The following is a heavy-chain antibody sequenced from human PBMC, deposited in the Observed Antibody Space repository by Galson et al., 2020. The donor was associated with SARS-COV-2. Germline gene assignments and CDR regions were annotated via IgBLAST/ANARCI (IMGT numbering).Heavy chain of an antibody. CDR2: INPNSGGT. D-gene: IGHD3-22*01. J-gene: IGHJ4*02. CDR1: AYTFTGYY. V-gene: IGHV1-2*06. CDR3: ARGRSVEYLDSSGYSDY. Sequence: ASVTVSCKASAYTFTGYYMHWLRQAPGQGPEWMGRINPNSGGTHYPQRFQGRVTMTRDTSISTAYMELSRLKSDDTAVYYCARGRSVEYLDSSGYSDYWGQGTLVTVSS.